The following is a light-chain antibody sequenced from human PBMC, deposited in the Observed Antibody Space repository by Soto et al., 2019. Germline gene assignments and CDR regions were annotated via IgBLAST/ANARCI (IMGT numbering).Light chain of an antibody. Sequence: QSALTQPASVSGSPGQSITISCTGTSSDVGRYNYVSWYQQHPGKAPKLIIFEVSDRPSGVSNRFSGSKSGNTASLTISGLLAEDEADYYCCSYATSSPMVFGGGTKVTVL. CDR1: SSDVGRYNY. CDR3: CSYATSSPMV. J-gene: IGLJ3*02. CDR2: EVS. V-gene: IGLV2-14*01.